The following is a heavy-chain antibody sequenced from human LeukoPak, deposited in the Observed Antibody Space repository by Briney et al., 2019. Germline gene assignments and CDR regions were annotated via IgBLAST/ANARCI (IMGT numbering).Heavy chain of an antibody. CDR2: LSGSG. CDR3: VVQSSGVVY. CDR1: GFTFSSYA. V-gene: IGHV3-23*01. Sequence: GGSLRLSCAASGFTFSSYAMSWVRQAPGKGLEWVSTLSGSGDYADSVKGRFTISRDNSKNTLYLQMNSLRAGDTAVYYCVVQSSGVVYWGQGTLVTVSS. D-gene: IGHD1-1*01. J-gene: IGHJ4*02.